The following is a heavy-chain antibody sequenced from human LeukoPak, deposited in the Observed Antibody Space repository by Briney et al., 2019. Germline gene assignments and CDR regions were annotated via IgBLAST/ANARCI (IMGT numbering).Heavy chain of an antibody. CDR3: ARDEANSDGPYGMGV. CDR1: GFTFSSYA. D-gene: IGHD1-1*01. J-gene: IGHJ6*02. CDR2: KLDDGSNK. Sequence: GGSLRLSCAASGFTFSSYAMHWVRQAPGKGLEWVAVKLDDGSNKYYADSVKGRFTISRDNSKNTLYLQMNSLRAEDTAVYYCARDEANSDGPYGMGVWGQGTTVTVSS. V-gene: IGHV3-30-3*01.